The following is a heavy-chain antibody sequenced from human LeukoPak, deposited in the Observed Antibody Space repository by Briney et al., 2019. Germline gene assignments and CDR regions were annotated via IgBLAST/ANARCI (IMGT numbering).Heavy chain of an antibody. CDR2: INHSGST. J-gene: IGHJ4*02. D-gene: IGHD6-13*01. CDR3: ATGVHGIAAAGDYYFDY. Sequence: SSETLSLTCAVYGGSFSGYYWSWIRQPPGKGLEWIGEINHSGSTNYNPSLKSRVTISVDTSKNQFSLKLSSVTAADTAVYYCATGVHGIAAAGDYYFDYWGQGTLVTVSS. V-gene: IGHV4-34*01. CDR1: GGSFSGYY.